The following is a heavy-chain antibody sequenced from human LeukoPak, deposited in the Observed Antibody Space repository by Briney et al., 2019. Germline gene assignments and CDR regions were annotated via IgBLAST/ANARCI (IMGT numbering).Heavy chain of an antibody. J-gene: IGHJ4*02. Sequence: SETLSLTCTVSGYSISSGYYWGWIRQPPGKGLEWIGSIYHSGSTYYNPSLKSRVTISVDTSKNQFSLKLSSVTAADTAVYYCARETTSPYSSSWPSFDYWGQGTLVTVSS. CDR2: IYHSGST. V-gene: IGHV4-38-2*02. CDR1: GYSISSGYY. CDR3: ARETTSPYSSSWPSFDY. D-gene: IGHD6-13*01.